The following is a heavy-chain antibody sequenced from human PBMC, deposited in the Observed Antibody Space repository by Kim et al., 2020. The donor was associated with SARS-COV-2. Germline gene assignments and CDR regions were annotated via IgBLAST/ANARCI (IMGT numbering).Heavy chain of an antibody. J-gene: IGHJ4*02. CDR3: ARAPPSRVSKGPFDY. Sequence: GGSLRLSCAASGFTFSSYSMNWVRQAPGKGLEWVSYISSSSSTIYYADSVKGRFTISRDNAKNSLYLQMNSLRDEDTAVYYCARAPPSRVSKGPFDYWGQGTLVTVSS. V-gene: IGHV3-48*02. CDR1: GFTFSSYS. CDR2: ISSSSSTI.